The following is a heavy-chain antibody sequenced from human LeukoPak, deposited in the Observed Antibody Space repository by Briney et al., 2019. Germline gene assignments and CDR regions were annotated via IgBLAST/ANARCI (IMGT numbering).Heavy chain of an antibody. J-gene: IGHJ4*02. CDR2: INHSGST. CDR3: AGHLRWFDY. CDR1: GGSFSGYY. D-gene: IGHD4-23*01. Sequence: SETLSLTCAVYGGSFSGYYWSWIRQPPGKGLEWIGEINHSGSTNYNPSLKSRVTISVDTSKNQFSLKLSSVTAADTAVYYCAGHLRWFDYWGQGTLATVSS. V-gene: IGHV4-34*01.